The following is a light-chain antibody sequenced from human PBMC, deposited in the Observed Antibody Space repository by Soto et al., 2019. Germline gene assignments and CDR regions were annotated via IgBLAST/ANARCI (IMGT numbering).Light chain of an antibody. CDR3: SSHTSSSALYV. Sequence: QSVLTQPASVSGSPGQSITISCTGTGSDVGGYNYVSWYQQHPGKAPKLIISDVSKRPSGVSNRFSGSKSGNTASLTISGLQAEEGADEYCSSHTSSSALYVFDIGTKLTVL. CDR1: GSDVGGYNY. V-gene: IGLV2-14*01. CDR2: DVS. J-gene: IGLJ1*01.